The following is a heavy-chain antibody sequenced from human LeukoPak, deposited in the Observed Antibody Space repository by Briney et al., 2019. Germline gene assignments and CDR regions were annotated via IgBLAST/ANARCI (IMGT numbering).Heavy chain of an antibody. V-gene: IGHV3-23*01. J-gene: IGHJ4*02. CDR3: AKGAGTGRYYFDY. CDR2: ISGSGGST. Sequence: ETLSLTCTVSGGSISSYYWSWVRQAPGKGLEWVSAISGSGGSTYYADSVKGRFTISRDNSKNTLYLQMNSLRAEDTAVYYCAKGAGTGRYYFDYWGQGTLVTVSS. CDR1: GGSISSYY.